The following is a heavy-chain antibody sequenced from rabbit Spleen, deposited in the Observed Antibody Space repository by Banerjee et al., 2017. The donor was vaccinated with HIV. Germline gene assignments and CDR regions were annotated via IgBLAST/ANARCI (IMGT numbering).Heavy chain of an antibody. CDR1: GFSFSSNDY. CDR3: ARDAGSYDYIDGCFNL. CDR2: IYTGNGKN. Sequence: QSLEESGGDLVKPGASLTLTCTASGFSFSSNDYMCWVRQAPGKGLEWIGCIYTGNGKNYYASWAKGRFTISKTSSTTVTLQLTSLTDADTATYFCARDAGSYDYIDGCFNLWGPGTLVTVS. V-gene: IGHV1S40*01. D-gene: IGHD8-1*01. J-gene: IGHJ4*01.